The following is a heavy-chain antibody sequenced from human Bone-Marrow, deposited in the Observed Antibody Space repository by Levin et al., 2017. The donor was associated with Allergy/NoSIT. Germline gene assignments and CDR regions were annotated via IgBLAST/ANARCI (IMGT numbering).Heavy chain of an antibody. CDR3: AKGPRIAAAVDY. Sequence: GESLKISCAASGFTFSNSGIHWVRQAPGKGLEWVAVISCNGNYKYYADSVEGRFSISRDNSNNTVYLQMNSLRPEDTAVYYCAKGPRIAAAVDYWGQGPLVTVSS. V-gene: IGHV3-30*18. CDR1: GFTFSNSG. J-gene: IGHJ4*02. D-gene: IGHD6-13*01. CDR2: ISCNGNYK.